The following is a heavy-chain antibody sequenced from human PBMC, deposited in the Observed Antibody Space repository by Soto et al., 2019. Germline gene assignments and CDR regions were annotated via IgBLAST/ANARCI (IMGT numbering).Heavy chain of an antibody. V-gene: IGHV1-8*02. Sequence: ASVKVSCKASGGTFSSYSISWVRQAPGQGLEWMGGIIPIFGNTGYAQKFQGRVTMTRNTSISTAYMELSSLRSEDTAVYYCARGLRITMIVVVPPGYYGMDVWGQGTTVTVSS. D-gene: IGHD3-22*01. CDR2: IIPIFGNT. J-gene: IGHJ6*02. CDR1: GGTFSSYS. CDR3: ARGLRITMIVVVPPGYYGMDV.